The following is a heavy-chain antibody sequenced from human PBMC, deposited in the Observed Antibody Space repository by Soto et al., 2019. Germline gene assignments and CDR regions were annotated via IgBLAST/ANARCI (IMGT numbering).Heavy chain of an antibody. CDR2: IIPISGTA. J-gene: IGHJ6*02. D-gene: IGHD2-2*01. CDR1: GGTFSSYA. CDR3: ARSQGSSTSLEIYYYYYYGMDV. V-gene: IGHV1-69*01. Sequence: QVQLVQSGAEVKKPGSSVKVSCKASGGTFSSYAISWVRQAPGQGLEWRGGIIPISGTANYAQTFQGRVTITADESTRTAYMELSSLRSEDTAVYYCARSQGSSTSLEIYYYYYYGMDVWGQGTTVTVSS.